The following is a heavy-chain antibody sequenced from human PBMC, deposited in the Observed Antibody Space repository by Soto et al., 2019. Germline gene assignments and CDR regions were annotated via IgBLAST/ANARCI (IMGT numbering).Heavy chain of an antibody. J-gene: IGHJ6*02. CDR2: IYYSGST. Sequence: QVQLQESGPGLVKPSQTLSLTCTVSGGSISSGDYYWSWIRQPPGKGLEWIGYIYYSGSTYYNPSLKSRVTISVDTSKNQFSLKLSSVTAADTAVYYCARESGPGEHIGYYYGMDVWGQGTTVTVSS. CDR1: GGSISSGDYY. CDR3: ARESGPGEHIGYYYGMDV. D-gene: IGHD2-21*01. V-gene: IGHV4-30-4*01.